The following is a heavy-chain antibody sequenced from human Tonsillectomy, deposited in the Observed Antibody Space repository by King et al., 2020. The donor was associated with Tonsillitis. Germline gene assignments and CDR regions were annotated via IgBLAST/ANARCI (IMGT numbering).Heavy chain of an antibody. Sequence: QVQLVQSGAEVKKPGASVKVSCKASGYTFTNYGISWVRQAPGQGLEWMGWISAYSGNTNYAQKLQGRVTMTTDTSTTTAYMELRSLRSDDTAVYYCARSDHYDSSGYYVFRYWGQGTLVTVSS. V-gene: IGHV1-18*04. CDR2: ISAYSGNT. D-gene: IGHD3-22*01. CDR3: ARSDHYDSSGYYVFRY. CDR1: GYTFTNYG. J-gene: IGHJ4*02.